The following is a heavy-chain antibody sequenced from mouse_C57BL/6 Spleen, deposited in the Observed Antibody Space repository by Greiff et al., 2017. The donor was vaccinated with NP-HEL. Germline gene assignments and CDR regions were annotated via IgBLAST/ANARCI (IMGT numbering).Heavy chain of an antibody. V-gene: IGHV5-6*01. J-gene: IGHJ2*01. CDR2: ISSGGSYT. CDR3: ARHDGNGNYVY. Sequence: EVMLVESGGDLVKPGGSLKLSCAASGFTFSSYGMSWVRQTPDKRLEWVATISSGGSYTYYPDSVKGRFTISRDNAKNTLYLQMSSLKAEDTAMYYCARHDGNGNYVYWGQGTTLTVSS. CDR1: GFTFSSYG. D-gene: IGHD2-1*01.